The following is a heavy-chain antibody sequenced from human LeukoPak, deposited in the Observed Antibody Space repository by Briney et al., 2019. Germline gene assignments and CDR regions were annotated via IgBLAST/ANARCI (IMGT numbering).Heavy chain of an antibody. CDR3: ARRSSHFDY. V-gene: IGHV5-51*01. J-gene: IGHJ4*02. CDR2: IYPGDSDT. Sequence: GESRKISCKASGYSFTIYWIGWVRQMPGKGLEWMGIIYPGDSDTRYSPSFQGQVTISVDKSTSTAYLQWSSLKASDTAMYYCARRSSHFDYWGKGTLVTVSS. CDR1: GYSFTIYW.